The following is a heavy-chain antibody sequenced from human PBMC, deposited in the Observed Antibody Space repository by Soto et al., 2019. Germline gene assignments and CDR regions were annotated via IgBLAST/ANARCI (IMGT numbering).Heavy chain of an antibody. CDR1: GLTFSSYA. V-gene: IGHV3-23*01. CDR3: AKGVPGIAVAGTGYFQH. Sequence: EVQLLESGGGLVQPGGSLRLSCAASGLTFSSYAMSWVRKAPGKGLEWVSGISGSGDSTYYADSVKGRFTISRDNSKKTVYLQMNSLRAEDTAVYYCAKGVPGIAVAGTGYFQHWGQGTLVTVSS. D-gene: IGHD6-19*01. CDR2: ISGSGDST. J-gene: IGHJ1*01.